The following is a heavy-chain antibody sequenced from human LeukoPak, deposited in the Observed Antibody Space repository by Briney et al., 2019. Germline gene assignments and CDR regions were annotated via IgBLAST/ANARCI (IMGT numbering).Heavy chain of an antibody. J-gene: IGHJ4*02. D-gene: IGHD3-9*01. CDR1: GFTFGDYA. CDR3: TRGDYDILTGYYRGIFLDY. CDR2: IRSKASGGTT. V-gene: IGHV3-49*04. Sequence: GGYLRLSCTASGFTFGDYAMSWVRQAPGKGLECVGFIRSKASGGTTEYAASVKGRFTISRDDSKSIAYLQMNSLKTEDTAVYYCTRGDYDILTGYYRGIFLDYWGQGTLVTVSS.